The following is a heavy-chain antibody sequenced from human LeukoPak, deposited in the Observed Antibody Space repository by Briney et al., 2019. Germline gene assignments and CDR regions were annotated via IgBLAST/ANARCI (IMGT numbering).Heavy chain of an antibody. Sequence: SVKVSCKASGGTFSSYAISWVRQAPGQGLEWMGRIIPILGIANYAQKFQGRVTITADKSTSTAYMELSSLRSEDTAVYYCARGEMGGYDFRELGYWGQGTLVTVSS. V-gene: IGHV1-69*04. CDR3: ARGEMGGYDFRELGY. D-gene: IGHD5-12*01. J-gene: IGHJ4*02. CDR2: IIPILGIA. CDR1: GGTFSSYA.